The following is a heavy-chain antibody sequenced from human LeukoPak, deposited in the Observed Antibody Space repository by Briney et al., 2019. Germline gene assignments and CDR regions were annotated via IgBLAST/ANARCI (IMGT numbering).Heavy chain of an antibody. J-gene: IGHJ5*02. CDR1: GFTFSSYW. CDR3: TRRVSATRWFDP. V-gene: IGHV3-74*01. D-gene: IGHD2-15*01. CDR2: INSDGSTT. Sequence: GGSLRLSCAASGFTFSSYWMHWVRQSPGKGLVWVSRINSDGSTTNYADSVKGRFTISRDNAENTLYLQMNSLRVEDTAVYYCTRRVSATRWFDPWGQGTLVTVSS.